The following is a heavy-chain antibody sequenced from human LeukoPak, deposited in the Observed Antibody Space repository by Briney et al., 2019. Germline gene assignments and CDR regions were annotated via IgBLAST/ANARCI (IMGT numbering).Heavy chain of an antibody. CDR1: GGSISSSSYY. J-gene: IGHJ5*01. D-gene: IGHD5-12*01. CDR3: ARHAGYSGYDWFGC. V-gene: IGHV4-39*01. CDR2: IYYSGST. Sequence: PSETLSLTCTVSGGSISSSSYYWGWIRQPPGKGLEWIGSIYYSGSTYYNPSLKSRVIISVDTSKNQFSLKLSSVTAADTAVYYCARHAGYSGYDWFGCWGQGTLVTVSS.